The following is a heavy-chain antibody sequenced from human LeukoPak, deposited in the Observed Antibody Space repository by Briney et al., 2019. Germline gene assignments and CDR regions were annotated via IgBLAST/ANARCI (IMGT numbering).Heavy chain of an antibody. Sequence: SETLSLTCSVSGDSISSSSNYYWVWISQPPGKGLEWIGSVYYSGSTYYNPSLKSRVTMSVDTSKNQFSLKLSSVTAADTAVYYCARAKRYSSSWYGDFDYWGQGTLVTVSS. CDR1: GDSISSSSNYY. J-gene: IGHJ4*02. D-gene: IGHD6-13*01. V-gene: IGHV4-39*07. CDR2: VYYSGST. CDR3: ARAKRYSSSWYGDFDY.